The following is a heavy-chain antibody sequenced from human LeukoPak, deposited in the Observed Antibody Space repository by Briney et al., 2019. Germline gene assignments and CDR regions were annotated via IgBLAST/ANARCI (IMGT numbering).Heavy chain of an antibody. V-gene: IGHV3-23*01. J-gene: IGHJ3*02. CDR2: ISGGGGST. Sequence: GGSLRLSCAASGFTFSSYSMNWVRQAPGKELDWVSGISGGGGSTYYADSVKGRFTISRDNSKNTLYLQMNSLRVEETAVYYCAKGQEVIPAANAFEIWGEGTMVTVSS. CDR3: AKGQEVIPAANAFEI. D-gene: IGHD2-2*01. CDR1: GFTFSSYS.